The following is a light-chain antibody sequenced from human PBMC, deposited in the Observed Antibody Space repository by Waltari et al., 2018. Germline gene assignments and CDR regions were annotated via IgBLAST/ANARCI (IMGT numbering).Light chain of an antibody. Sequence: TQSPGPLSWSRGEKATVSCRTSPSVSRALAWYQQKPGQAPRLLIYGASTRATGIPDRFSGSGSGTDFSLTISRLEPDDFAVYYCQHYMRLPVTFGQGTTVEI. V-gene: IGKV3-20*01. J-gene: IGKJ1*01. CDR3: QHYMRLPVT. CDR2: GAS. CDR1: PSVSRA.